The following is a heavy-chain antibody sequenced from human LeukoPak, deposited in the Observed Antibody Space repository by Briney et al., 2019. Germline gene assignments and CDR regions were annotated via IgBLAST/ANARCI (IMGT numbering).Heavy chain of an antibody. D-gene: IGHD6-19*01. CDR2: INHSGST. J-gene: IGHJ4*02. Sequence: SETLSLTCAVYGGSFSGYYWSWIRQPPGKGLERIGEINHSGSTNYNPSLKSRVTISVDTSKNQFSLKLSSVTAADTAVYYCASRSRRFTVAGRGALGYWGQGTLVTVSS. CDR1: GGSFSGYY. CDR3: ASRSRRFTVAGRGALGY. V-gene: IGHV4-34*01.